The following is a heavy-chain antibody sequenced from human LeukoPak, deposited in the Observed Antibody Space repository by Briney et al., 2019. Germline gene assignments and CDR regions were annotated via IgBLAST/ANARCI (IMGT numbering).Heavy chain of an antibody. Sequence: ASVKVSCTASGYTFSGYYMHWVRQAPGQGLEWMGWIKPNSGGTNYAQKFQGRVIMTTDTSISTAYMELSRLRSDDTAVYYCAREELLAFDYWGQGALVTVSS. CDR1: GYTFSGYY. CDR2: IKPNSGGT. D-gene: IGHD1-7*01. CDR3: AREELLAFDY. V-gene: IGHV1-2*02. J-gene: IGHJ4*02.